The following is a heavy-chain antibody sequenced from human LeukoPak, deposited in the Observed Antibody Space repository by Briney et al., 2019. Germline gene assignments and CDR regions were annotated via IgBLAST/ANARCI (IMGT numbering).Heavy chain of an antibody. Sequence: GGSLRLSCAASGFTFSSYGMHWVRQAPGKGLEWVAFIRYDGSNKYYADSVKGRFTISRDNSKNTLYLQMNSLRAEDTAVYYCATWYYYGSGKGPYYWGQGTLVTVSS. CDR3: ATWYYYGSGKGPYY. J-gene: IGHJ4*02. CDR2: IRYDGSNK. D-gene: IGHD3-10*01. CDR1: GFTFSSYG. V-gene: IGHV3-30*02.